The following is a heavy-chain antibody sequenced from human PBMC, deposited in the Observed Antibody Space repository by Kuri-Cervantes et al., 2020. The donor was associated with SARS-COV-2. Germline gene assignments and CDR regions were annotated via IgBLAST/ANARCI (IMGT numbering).Heavy chain of an antibody. Sequence: ASVKVSCKASGGTFSSYAISWVRQAPGQGLEWMGWINPNSGGTNYAQKFQGWVTMTRDTSISTAYMELSRLRSDDTAVYYCAREPPRGYGDYDYWGQGTLVTLSS. CDR1: GGTFSSYA. J-gene: IGHJ4*02. CDR2: INPNSGGT. V-gene: IGHV1-2*04. CDR3: AREPPRGYGDYDY. D-gene: IGHD4-17*01.